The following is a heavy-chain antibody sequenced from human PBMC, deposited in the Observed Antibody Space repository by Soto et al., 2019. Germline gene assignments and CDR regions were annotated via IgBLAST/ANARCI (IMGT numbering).Heavy chain of an antibody. J-gene: IGHJ3*02. CDR3: ARQGTNRDYIWGSYRYMSAFDI. Sequence: GGSLRLSCAASGFTFDDYGMSWVRQAPGKGLEWVSGINWNGGSTGYADSVKGRFTISRDNAKNSLYLQMNSLRAEDTALYHCARQGTNRDYIWGSYRYMSAFDIWGQGTMVTVSS. D-gene: IGHD3-16*02. V-gene: IGHV3-20*01. CDR1: GFTFDDYG. CDR2: INWNGGST.